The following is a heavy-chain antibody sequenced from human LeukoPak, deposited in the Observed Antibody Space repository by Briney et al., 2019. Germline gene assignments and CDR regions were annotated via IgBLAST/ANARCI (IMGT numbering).Heavy chain of an antibody. CDR3: AGPCCSGGRCNGNRDV. D-gene: IGHD2-15*01. V-gene: IGHV4-34*01. J-gene: IGHJ6*03. CDR2: INNSGST. CDR1: SRSFSSYY. Sequence: SETLSLTCAVYSRSFSSYYSSWIRQPPGKGMEWVGEINNSGSTNYNTSLKSRVTISVDTPKNQFSLKLTSVTAADTAVYYCAGPCCSGGRCNGNRDVWGKGTTVTVSS.